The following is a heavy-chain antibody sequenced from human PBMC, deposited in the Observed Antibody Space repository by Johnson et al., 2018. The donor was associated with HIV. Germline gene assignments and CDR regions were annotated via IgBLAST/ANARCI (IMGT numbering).Heavy chain of an antibody. CDR2: IQSKTDGGTT. D-gene: IGHD1-14*01. CDR3: TTGRKGTGAFDS. CDR1: GFTFSNAW. Sequence: EVQVVESGGGLVKPGGSLRLSCAASGFTFSNAWMSWVRQAPGKGLEWVGRIQSKTDGGTTDYAAPVKGRFTISRDDSKNTLYLQMNSLKTEDTAVYYCTTGRKGTGAFDSWGQGTMVTVSS. J-gene: IGHJ3*02. V-gene: IGHV3-15*01.